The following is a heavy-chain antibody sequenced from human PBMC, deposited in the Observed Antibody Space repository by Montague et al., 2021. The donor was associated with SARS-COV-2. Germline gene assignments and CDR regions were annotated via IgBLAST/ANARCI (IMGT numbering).Heavy chain of an antibody. CDR2: SYYSGST. CDR3: ARGRRYSSTWYGAFDP. Sequence: TLSLTCTVSRGSISSGGNYWSWIRQHPVEGLEWIGYSYYSGSTYYNPSLKGRVSISVDTSKNQFSLKLSSVTAADTAVYCCARGRRYSSTWYGAFDPWGQGMQVTVSS. V-gene: IGHV4-31*03. J-gene: IGHJ5*02. D-gene: IGHD6-13*01. CDR1: RGSISSGGNY.